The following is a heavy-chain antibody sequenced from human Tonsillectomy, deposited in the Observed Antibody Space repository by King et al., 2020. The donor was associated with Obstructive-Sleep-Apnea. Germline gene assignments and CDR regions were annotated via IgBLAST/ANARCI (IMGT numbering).Heavy chain of an antibody. CDR1: GFTFRDFY. CDR3: ARGGYSSIRVY. V-gene: IGHV3-11*06. J-gene: IGHJ4*02. D-gene: IGHD6-13*01. Sequence: VQLVESGGGLVKPGGSLRLSCAASGFTFRDFYMSWIRQSPGKGLEWVAYICSVMDYKHYADSVKGRFTISRDNAKNSLYLQMNSLRAEDTAVYYCARGGYSSIRVYWGQGTLVTVSS. CDR2: ICSVMDYK.